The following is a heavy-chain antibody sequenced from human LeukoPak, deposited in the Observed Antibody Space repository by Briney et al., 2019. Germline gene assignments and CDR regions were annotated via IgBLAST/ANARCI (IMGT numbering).Heavy chain of an antibody. J-gene: IGHJ4*02. CDR3: AKDQRPRYSSGWYLDF. D-gene: IGHD6-19*01. CDR2: IKQDGGEE. Sequence: GGSLRLSCAASGFPFSNYWMSWVRQAPERGLEWVANIKQDGGEEFYVDSVKGRFTISRDNAKNSPYLQMNSLRAEDTAVYYCAKDQRPRYSSGWYLDFWGQGTLVTVSS. CDR1: GFPFSNYW. V-gene: IGHV3-7*01.